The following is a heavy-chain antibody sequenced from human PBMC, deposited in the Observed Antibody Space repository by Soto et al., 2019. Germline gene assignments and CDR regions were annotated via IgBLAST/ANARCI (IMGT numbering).Heavy chain of an antibody. CDR2: ISGSGGST. D-gene: IGHD3-3*01. CDR3: AHMSPTYYYFWSCDVSMDV. Sequence: EVQLLESGGGLVQPGGSLRLSCAASGFTFSSYAMSWVRQAPGKGLEWVSAISGSGGSTYYADSVKGRFTISRDNSKHTLYLQMNSLRAEDTAVYDYAHMSPTYYYFWSCDVSMDVWGQGNTVPVSS. CDR1: GFTFSSYA. J-gene: IGHJ6*02. V-gene: IGHV3-23*01.